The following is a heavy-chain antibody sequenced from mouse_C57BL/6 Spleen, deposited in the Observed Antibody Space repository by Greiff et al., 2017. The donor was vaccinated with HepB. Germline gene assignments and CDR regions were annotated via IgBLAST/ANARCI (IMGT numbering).Heavy chain of an antibody. CDR2: IDPSDSYT. V-gene: IGHV1-69*01. CDR3: ARERRPSYAMDY. J-gene: IGHJ4*01. CDR1: GYTFTSYW. Sequence: QVQLQQPGAELVMPGASVKLSCKASGYTFTSYWMHWVKQRPGQGLEWIGEIDPSDSYTNYNQKFKGKSTLTVDKSSSTAYMQLSSLTSEDSAVYYCARERRPSYAMDYWGQGTSVTVSS.